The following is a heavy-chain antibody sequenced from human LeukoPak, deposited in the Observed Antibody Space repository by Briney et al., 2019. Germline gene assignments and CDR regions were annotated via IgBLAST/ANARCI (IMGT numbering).Heavy chain of an antibody. CDR2: IAHDGTR. CDR1: GGSTDSTNY. Sequence: PSETLSLTCGVSGGSTDSTNYWSWVRQAPGRGLEWIGEIAHDGTRNYNSSLRSRVAMSFDRANNYFSLSLTAVTAVDTALYSCTRENRPFCPFAFWGQGVLVTVSS. D-gene: IGHD2/OR15-2a*01. V-gene: IGHV4-4*02. CDR3: TRENRPFCPFAF. J-gene: IGHJ4*02.